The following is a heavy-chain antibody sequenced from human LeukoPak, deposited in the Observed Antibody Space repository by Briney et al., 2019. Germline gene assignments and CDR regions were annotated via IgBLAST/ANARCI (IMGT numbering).Heavy chain of an antibody. CDR2: IYYSGST. V-gene: IGHV4-59*01. Sequence: PSETLSLTCTVSGGSISSYYWSWIRQPPGKGLEWIGYIYYSGSTNYNPSLKSRVTISVDTSKNQFSLKLSSVTAADTAVYYCARTDNWRNLDYWGQGTLVTVSS. CDR3: ARTDNWRNLDY. CDR1: GGSISSYY. D-gene: IGHD1-20*01. J-gene: IGHJ4*02.